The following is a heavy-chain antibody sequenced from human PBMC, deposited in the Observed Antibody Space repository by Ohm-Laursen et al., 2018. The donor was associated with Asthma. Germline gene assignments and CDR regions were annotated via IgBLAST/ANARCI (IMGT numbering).Heavy chain of an antibody. J-gene: IGHJ5*02. CDR2: IYWDDDK. D-gene: IGHD5/OR15-5a*01. CDR1: GFSLSTSGVG. CDR3: ALRRVYNWFDP. V-gene: IGHV2-5*02. Sequence: PTQTLTLTNTFSGFSLSTSGVGVGWIRQPPGKALEWLALIYWDDDKRYSPSLKSRLTITKDTSKNQVVLTMTNMDPVDTATYYCALRRVYNWFDPWGQGTLVTVSS.